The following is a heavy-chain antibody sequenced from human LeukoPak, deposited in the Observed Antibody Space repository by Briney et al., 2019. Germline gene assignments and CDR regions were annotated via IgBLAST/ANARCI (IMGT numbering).Heavy chain of an antibody. CDR2: IHYTGST. CDR1: VDSISSSSYY. CDR3: ARVDSSGWSGAFDY. Sequence: SETLSLTCTVSVDSISSSSYYWVWLRQPPGKGLEWIATIHYTGSTYYNPSLKSRVTISVDTSKNQFSLKLSSVTAADTAVYYCARVDSSGWSGAFDYWGQGTLVTVSS. J-gene: IGHJ4*02. V-gene: IGHV4-39*07. D-gene: IGHD6-19*01.